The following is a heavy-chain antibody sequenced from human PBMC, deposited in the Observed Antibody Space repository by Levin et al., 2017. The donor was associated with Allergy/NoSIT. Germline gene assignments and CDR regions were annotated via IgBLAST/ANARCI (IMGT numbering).Heavy chain of an antibody. D-gene: IGHD5-18*01. CDR3: ARDGYVDTSMTQRQPLDY. Sequence: GGSLRLSCAASGFTFSSYWMHWVRQAPGKGLVWVSRINGDGSSIGTADSVKGRFTISRDNAKNMLYLQMNSLRDEDTAVYYCARDGYVDTSMTQRQPLDYWGQGTLVTVSS. CDR1: GFTFSSYW. CDR2: INGDGSSI. V-gene: IGHV3-74*01. J-gene: IGHJ4*02.